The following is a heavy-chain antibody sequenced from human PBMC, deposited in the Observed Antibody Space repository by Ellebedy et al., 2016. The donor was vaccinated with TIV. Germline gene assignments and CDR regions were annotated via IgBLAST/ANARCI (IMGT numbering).Heavy chain of an antibody. CDR3: AKGSMVRGLAG. J-gene: IGHJ4*02. D-gene: IGHD3-10*01. CDR2: VHHRGGT. CDR1: GGSISSNSYS. Sequence: SETLSLXXTVCGGSISSNSYSWAWVRQPPGKGLEWIGDVHHRGGTRYISSLKGRVTISLDTSRKEFSLYITSVTAADTALYFCAKGSMVRGLAGWGQGTLVTVSS. V-gene: IGHV4-39*07.